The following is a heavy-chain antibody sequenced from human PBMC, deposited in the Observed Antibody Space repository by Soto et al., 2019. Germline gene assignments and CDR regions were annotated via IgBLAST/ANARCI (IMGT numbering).Heavy chain of an antibody. CDR3: ANDRWEVVVAAPFDY. V-gene: IGHV3-30*18. CDR1: GFTFSRYG. Sequence: QAPLVASSPCVVQPGRTRRLCRATSGFTFSRYGMHWVRQAQCKGLEWVAVISYDGSYKYYADPVKGRFTISSDNSKNTLYLQMNSLIDEDTAVYYCANDRWEVVVAAPFDYWGQGTLVTVSS. CDR2: ISYDGSYK. J-gene: IGHJ4*02. D-gene: IGHD2-15*01.